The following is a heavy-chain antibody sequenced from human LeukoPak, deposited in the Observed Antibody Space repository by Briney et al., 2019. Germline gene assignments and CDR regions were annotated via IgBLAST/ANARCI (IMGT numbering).Heavy chain of an antibody. CDR1: GYTFTSYD. V-gene: IGHV1-8*01. J-gene: IGHJ5*02. CDR3: VRAAQEGRDSLTGVQTGNWFDP. CDR2: MNPSSGNT. Sequence: ASVNVSCTPSGYTFTSYDINWVRHAPGQGPEWMGWMNPSSGNTGYAQNFQGRFDLNRNIALTTAHMGLSSLTSEDTATYYCVRAAQEGRDSLTGVQTGNWFDPWGQGTLVTVSS. D-gene: IGHD3-9*01.